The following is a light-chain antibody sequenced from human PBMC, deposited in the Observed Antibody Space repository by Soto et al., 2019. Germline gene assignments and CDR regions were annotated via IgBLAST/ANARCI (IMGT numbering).Light chain of an antibody. Sequence: EIVMTQSPATLSVSPGERATLSCRASQSVSSDLAWYQQKPGQAPRILIYAASSRATGIPDRFSGSGSGTDFSLTISRLEPEDFAVYYCQQYDTSPRTFGQGTMV. J-gene: IGKJ1*01. V-gene: IGKV3D-15*01. CDR1: QSVSSD. CDR2: AAS. CDR3: QQYDTSPRT.